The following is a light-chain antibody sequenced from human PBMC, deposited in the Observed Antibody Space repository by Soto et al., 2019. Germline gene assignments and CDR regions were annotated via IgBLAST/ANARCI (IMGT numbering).Light chain of an antibody. CDR3: QQYNSYLYT. V-gene: IGKV1-5*03. Sequence: DIQMTQSTSTLSASVGDRVTITCRASQSSSSWLAWYQKKPGKASKLLIYKASSLESGVPSRFSGSGSGTEFTLTISTLQPDDFATYYCQQYNSYLYTFGQGTKLEIK. J-gene: IGKJ2*01. CDR1: QSSSSW. CDR2: KAS.